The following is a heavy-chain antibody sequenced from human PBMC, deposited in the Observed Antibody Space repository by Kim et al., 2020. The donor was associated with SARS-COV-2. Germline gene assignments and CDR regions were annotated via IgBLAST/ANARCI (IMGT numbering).Heavy chain of an antibody. CDR3: SRHRFVGFSCFDP. CDR1: GGSISYYS. Sequence: SETLSLTCTVSGGSISYYSWSWIRQPPGKGLEWIGSISYSGSTNYNPSLKSRVTISLDTSKNQFSLNLDSVAAADTAVYYCSRHRFVGFSCFDPCGQGT. J-gene: IGHJ5*02. CDR2: ISYSGST. V-gene: IGHV4-59*08. D-gene: IGHD1-26*01.